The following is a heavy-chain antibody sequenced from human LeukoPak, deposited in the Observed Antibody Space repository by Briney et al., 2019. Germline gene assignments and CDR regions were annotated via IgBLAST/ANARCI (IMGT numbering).Heavy chain of an antibody. D-gene: IGHD3-22*01. V-gene: IGHV4-4*02. Sequence: SETLSLTCAVSGGSISSSNWWSWIRQPPGKGLEWIGEINHSGSTNYNPSLKSRVTISVDTSKNQFSLKLSSVTAADTAVYYCARGRTTYYYDSSGYLSLWYFDYWGQGTLVTVSS. CDR3: ARGRTTYYYDSSGYLSLWYFDY. J-gene: IGHJ4*02. CDR1: GGSISSSNW. CDR2: INHSGST.